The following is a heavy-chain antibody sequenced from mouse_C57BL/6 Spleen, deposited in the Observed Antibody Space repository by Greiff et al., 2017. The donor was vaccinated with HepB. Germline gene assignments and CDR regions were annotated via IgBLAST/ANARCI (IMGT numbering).Heavy chain of an antibody. D-gene: IGHD2-4*01. CDR1: GFNIKDYY. J-gene: IGHJ3*01. V-gene: IGHV14-2*01. CDR2: IDPEDGET. CDR3: ASSYDYSAWFAY. Sequence: EVQLVESGAELVKPGASVKLSCTASGFNIKDYYMHWVKQRTEQGLEWIGRIDPEDGETKYAPKFQGKATITADTASNTAYLQLSSLTAEDTAVYYCASSYDYSAWFAYWGQGTLVTVSA.